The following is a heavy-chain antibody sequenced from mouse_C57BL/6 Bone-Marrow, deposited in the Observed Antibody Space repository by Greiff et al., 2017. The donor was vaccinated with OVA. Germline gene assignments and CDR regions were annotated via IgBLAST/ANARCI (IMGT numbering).Heavy chain of an antibody. CDR3: ARDYYGRGYAMDY. Sequence: EVHLVESGGGLVKPGGSLKLSCAASGFTFSDYGLHWVRQAPEKGLEWVAYISSGSSTIYYADTVKGRFTISRDNAKNTLFLEMTSLRSEDTAMYYCARDYYGRGYAMDYWGQGTSDTVSS. D-gene: IGHD1-1*01. J-gene: IGHJ4*01. CDR2: ISSGSSTI. V-gene: IGHV5-17*01. CDR1: GFTFSDYG.